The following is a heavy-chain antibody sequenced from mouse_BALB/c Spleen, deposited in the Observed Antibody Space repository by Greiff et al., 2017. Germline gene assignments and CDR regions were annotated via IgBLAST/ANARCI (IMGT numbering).Heavy chain of an antibody. CDR3: ARGVTTRGFAY. V-gene: IGHV5-6-5*01. J-gene: IGHJ3*01. D-gene: IGHD2-3*01. CDR2: ISSGGST. Sequence: EVQLVESGGGLVKPGGSLKLSCAASGFTFSSYAMSWVRQTPEKRLEWVASISSGGSTYYPDSVKGRFTISRDNARNILYLQMSSLRSEDTAMYYCARGVTTRGFAYWGQGTLVTVSA. CDR1: GFTFSSYA.